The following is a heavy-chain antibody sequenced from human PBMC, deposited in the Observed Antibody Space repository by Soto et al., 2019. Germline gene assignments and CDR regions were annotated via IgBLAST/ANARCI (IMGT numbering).Heavy chain of an antibody. V-gene: IGHV4-61*01. Sequence: SETLSLTCAVSGGSVSSGSYYWSWIRQPPGKGLEWIGYIYYSGSTNYNPSLKSRVTISVDTSKNQFSLKLSSVTAADTAVYYCARDFGYRDYGGNWGYYYYYYGMDVWGQGTTVTVSS. J-gene: IGHJ6*02. CDR3: ARDFGYRDYGGNWGYYYYYYGMDV. CDR2: IYYSGST. CDR1: GGSVSSGSYY. D-gene: IGHD4-17*01.